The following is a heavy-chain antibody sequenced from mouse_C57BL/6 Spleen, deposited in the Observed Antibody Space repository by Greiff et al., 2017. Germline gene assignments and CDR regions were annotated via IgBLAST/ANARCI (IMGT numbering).Heavy chain of an antibody. CDR2: IYPGSGNT. D-gene: IGHD4-1*01. Sequence: QVHVKQSGAELVRPGASVKLSCKASGYTFTDYYINWVKQRPGQGLEWIARIYPGSGNTYYNEKFKGKATLTAEKSSSTAYMQLSSLTSEDSAVYFCARGRTGTRYFDVWGTGTTVTVSS. CDR3: ARGRTGTRYFDV. J-gene: IGHJ1*03. V-gene: IGHV1-76*01. CDR1: GYTFTDYY.